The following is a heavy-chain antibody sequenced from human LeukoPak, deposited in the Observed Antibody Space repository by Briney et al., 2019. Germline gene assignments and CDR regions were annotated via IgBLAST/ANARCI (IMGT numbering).Heavy chain of an antibody. CDR1: GFTFSTYS. J-gene: IGHJ4*02. V-gene: IGHV3-48*04. CDR3: VREWLAFDH. D-gene: IGHD3-22*01. Sequence: GGSLRLSCVASGFTFSTYSMNWVRQAPGKGLEWVSSISGSSSSVNYADSVKGRLTISRDNAKNSLYLQMNSLRAEDTAVYYCVREWLAFDHWGQGALVTVSS. CDR2: ISGSSSSV.